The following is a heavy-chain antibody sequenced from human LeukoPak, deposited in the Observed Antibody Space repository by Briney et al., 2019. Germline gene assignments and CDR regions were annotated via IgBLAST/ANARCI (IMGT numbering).Heavy chain of an antibody. J-gene: IGHJ4*02. CDR2: IQTDGSDK. V-gene: IGHV3-30*02. CDR3: AREGGTVVVGRFDY. Sequence: GGSLRLSCAASGINLRASGMHWVRQAPGMGLEWVTFIQTDGSDKKYAASVAGRFTISRDNSKNTVYLHMNSLRPDDTALYYCAREGGTVVVGRFDYWGQGTLVTVSS. CDR1: GINLRASG. D-gene: IGHD2-2*01.